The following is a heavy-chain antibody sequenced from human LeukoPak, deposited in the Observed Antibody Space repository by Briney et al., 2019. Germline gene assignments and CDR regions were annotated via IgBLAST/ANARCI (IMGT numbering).Heavy chain of an antibody. D-gene: IGHD3-22*01. Sequence: SETLSLTCAVYGGSFSGYYWSWIRQPPGKGLEWIGEINHSGSTNYNLSLKSPVTISVDTSKNHFSLKLSSVTAADTAVYYCARGYDSSGYLYYYYYMDVWGKGTTVTISS. V-gene: IGHV4-34*01. J-gene: IGHJ6*03. CDR1: GGSFSGYY. CDR2: INHSGST. CDR3: ARGYDSSGYLYYYYYMDV.